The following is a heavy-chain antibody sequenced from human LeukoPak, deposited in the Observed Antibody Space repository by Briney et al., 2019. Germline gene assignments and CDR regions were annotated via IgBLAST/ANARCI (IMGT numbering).Heavy chain of an antibody. V-gene: IGHV6-1*01. D-gene: IGHD2-15*01. CDR3: ARDESSRYCSGGSCYSNYYGMDV. CDR2: TYYRSKWYD. J-gene: IGHJ6*02. Sequence: SQTLSLTCAISGDIVSSNSAAWNWIRQSPSRGLEWLGRTYYRSKWYDDYAVSVKSRITINPDTSKNQFSLQLSSVTPEDTAVYYCARDESSRYCSGGSCYSNYYGMDVWGQGTTVTVSS. CDR1: GDIVSSNSAA.